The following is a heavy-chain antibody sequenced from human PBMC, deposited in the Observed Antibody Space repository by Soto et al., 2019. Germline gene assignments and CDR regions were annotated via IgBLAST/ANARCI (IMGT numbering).Heavy chain of an antibody. CDR3: ARDHGAAAGTYYYYGMDV. CDR2: IYYSGST. CDR1: GGSVGSGSYY. V-gene: IGHV4-61*01. D-gene: IGHD6-13*01. J-gene: IGHJ6*02. Sequence: SETLSLTCTVSGGSVGSGSYYWSWIRQPPVKGLEWIGYIYYSGSTNYTPSLNSRVTISVDTSKNQFSLKLSSVTAADTAVYYCARDHGAAAGTYYYYGMDVWGQGTTVTVSS.